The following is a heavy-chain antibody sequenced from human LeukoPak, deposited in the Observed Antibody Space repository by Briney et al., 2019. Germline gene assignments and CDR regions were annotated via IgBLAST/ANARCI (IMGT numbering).Heavy chain of an antibody. CDR3: ARSRTKQLTAPLDY. J-gene: IGHJ4*02. CDR1: GGSFSGYY. Sequence: SETLSLTCAVYGGSFSGYYWSWIRQPPGKGLEWIGEINHSGSTNYNPALKSRITISVDTSKNQFSLKLSSVTAADTAVYHCARSRTKQLTAPLDYWGQGTLVTVSS. D-gene: IGHD1-7*01. V-gene: IGHV4-34*01. CDR2: INHSGST.